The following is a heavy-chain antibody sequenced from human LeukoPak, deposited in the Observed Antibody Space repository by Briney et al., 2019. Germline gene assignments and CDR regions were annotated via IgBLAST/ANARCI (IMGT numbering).Heavy chain of an antibody. CDR2: INSAGSST. CDR3: VSGANSGYDWGYY. Sequence: GGPLSFSCAAPGFTFSTYWMHWFRQAPGKGLVWSSRINSAGSSTTYADSVKGRFTISRDNAKNTVYLQMNSLRAEDTAMYYCVSGANSGYDWGYYWGQGTLVTVSS. D-gene: IGHD5-12*01. V-gene: IGHV3-74*01. J-gene: IGHJ4*02. CDR1: GFTFSTYW.